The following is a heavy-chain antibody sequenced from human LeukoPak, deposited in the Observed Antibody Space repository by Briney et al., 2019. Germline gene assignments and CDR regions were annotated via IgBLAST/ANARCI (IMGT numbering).Heavy chain of an antibody. CDR3: AKSSPFGSGTSYYPFDY. V-gene: IGHV3-23*01. Sequence: PGGSLRLSCAASGFTFSSYAMSWVRQAPGKGLEWVSAISGSGGSTNYADSVKGRFTMSRDNSKNMLYLQMNSLRAEDTAVYYCAKSSPFGSGTSYYPFDYWGQGTLVTVSS. J-gene: IGHJ4*02. CDR1: GFTFSSYA. D-gene: IGHD3-10*01. CDR2: ISGSGGST.